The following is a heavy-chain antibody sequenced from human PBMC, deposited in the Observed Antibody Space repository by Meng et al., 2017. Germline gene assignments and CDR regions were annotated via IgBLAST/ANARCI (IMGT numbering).Heavy chain of an antibody. V-gene: IGHV3-48*03. Sequence: GGSLRLSCAASGFTFSSYEMDWVRQAPGKGLEWVSYISESGSTIYYADSVKGRFTISRDNTKNSLYLQMNSLRVEDTAVYYCARDSDGHNVVGVLAEAFDIWGQGTMVTVSS. J-gene: IGHJ3*02. CDR3: ARDSDGHNVVGVLAEAFDI. D-gene: IGHD5-24*01. CDR1: GFTFSSYE. CDR2: ISESGSTI.